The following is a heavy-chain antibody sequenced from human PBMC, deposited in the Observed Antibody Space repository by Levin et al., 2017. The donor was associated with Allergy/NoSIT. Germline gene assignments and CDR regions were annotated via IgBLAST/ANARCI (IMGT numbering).Heavy chain of an antibody. CDR2: IYYSGST. J-gene: IGHJ4*02. CDR1: GGSIRSYY. D-gene: IGHD3-16*01. V-gene: IGHV4-59*01. Sequence: SQTLSLPCTVSGGSIRSYYWSWIRQPPGKGLEWIGYIYYSGSTNYNPSLKSRVTISVDTSKNQFSLKLSSVTAADTAVYYCARDRGGSPLWWTYWGQGTLVTVSS. CDR3: ARDRGGSPLWWTY.